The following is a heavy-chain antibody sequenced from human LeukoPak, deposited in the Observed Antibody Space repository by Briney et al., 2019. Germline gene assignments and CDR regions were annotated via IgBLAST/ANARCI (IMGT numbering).Heavy chain of an antibody. V-gene: IGHV4-39*07. Sequence: SETLSLTCTVSGGSISNTSYYWGWIRQPPGKGLEWIGSIYYSGTTYYNPSLKSRVTISVDTSKNQFSLKLSSVTAADTAFYYCAREMLNGSGYFDYWGQGTLVTASS. J-gene: IGHJ4*02. CDR3: AREMLNGSGYFDY. CDR2: IYYSGTT. D-gene: IGHD3-3*01. CDR1: GGSISNTSYY.